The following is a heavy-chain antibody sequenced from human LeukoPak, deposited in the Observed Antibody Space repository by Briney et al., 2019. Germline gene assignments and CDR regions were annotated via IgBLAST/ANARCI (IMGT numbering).Heavy chain of an antibody. CDR1: GYTFTSYG. CDR3: ARALITFGGVIAASDY. J-gene: IGHJ4*02. D-gene: IGHD3-16*02. CDR2: ISAYNGNT. Sequence: GASVKVSCKASGYTFTSYGISWVRQAPGQGLEWMGWISAYNGNTNYAQKLQGRVTMTTDTSTSTAYMELRSLRSDDTAVYYCARALITFGGVIAASDYWGQXXLVXVSS. V-gene: IGHV1-18*01.